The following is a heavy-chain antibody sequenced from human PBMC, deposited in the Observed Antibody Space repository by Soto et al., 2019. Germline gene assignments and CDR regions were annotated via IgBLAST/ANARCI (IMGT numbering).Heavy chain of an antibody. CDR1: GFTFSSYA. V-gene: IGHV3-23*01. CDR2: ISGSGGST. CDR3: ALYDAEYFQH. J-gene: IGHJ1*01. D-gene: IGHD2-15*01. Sequence: GESLKISCAASGFTFSSYAMSWVRQAPGKGLEWVSAISGSGGSTYYADSVKGRFTISRDNSKNTLYLQMNSLRAEDTAVYYCALYDAEYFQHWGQGTLVTVSS.